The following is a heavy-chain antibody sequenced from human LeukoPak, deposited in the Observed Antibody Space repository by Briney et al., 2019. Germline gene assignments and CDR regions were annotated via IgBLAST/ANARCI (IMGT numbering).Heavy chain of an antibody. CDR2: ISAYNDNT. CDR3: ARDGGTAGYSSGSDY. D-gene: IGHD5-18*01. V-gene: IGHV1-18*01. Sequence: ASVKVSCKASGYTFTMYGITWVRQAPGQGLEWMGWISAYNDNTNYAQKFQGRVTVTTDTSTSTAYMELRSLRSDDTAVYYCARDGGTAGYSSGSDYWGQGTLVTVSS. CDR1: GYTFTMYG. J-gene: IGHJ4*02.